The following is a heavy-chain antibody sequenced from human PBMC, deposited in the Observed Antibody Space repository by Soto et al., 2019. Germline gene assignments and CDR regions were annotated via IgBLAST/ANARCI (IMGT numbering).Heavy chain of an antibody. D-gene: IGHD5-12*01. CDR3: ARDSGIYSDFDY. V-gene: IGHV4-59*01. J-gene: IGHJ4*02. CDR1: GGSISSYY. CDR2: IYYSGST. Sequence: SETLSLTCTVSGGSISSYYWSWIRQPPGKGLEWIGYIYYSGSTNYNPSLKSRVTISVDTSKNQFSLKLSSVTAADTAVYYCARDSGIYSDFDYWGQGTLVTVSS.